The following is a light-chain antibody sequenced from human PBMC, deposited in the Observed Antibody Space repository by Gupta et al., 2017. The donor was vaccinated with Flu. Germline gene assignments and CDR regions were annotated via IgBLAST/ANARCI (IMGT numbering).Light chain of an antibody. Sequence: QSALTQPRSVSGSPGQSVAISCTGTSSDVGAYNYVSWYQQHPGKALKLIIYDVYKRPSGVPDRFTGSKSGNTASLTISGLQPEDEADYHCCSFGAASFFGGGTKLTVL. V-gene: IGLV2-11*01. CDR1: SSDVGAYNY. CDR2: DVY. J-gene: IGLJ2*01. CDR3: CSFGAASF.